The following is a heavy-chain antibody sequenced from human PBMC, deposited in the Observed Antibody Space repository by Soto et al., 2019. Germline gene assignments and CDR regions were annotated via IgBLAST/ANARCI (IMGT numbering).Heavy chain of an antibody. CDR1: GGSISSTGYY. V-gene: IGHV4-39*01. J-gene: IGHJ4*02. Sequence: SETLSLTCTVSGGSISSTGYYWGWIRQPPGKGLEWIGSLYYSGSTYYNQSLKSRLTMSVDTPKNQFSLKLSSVTAADTAVYYCARLFDYWGQGTLVTVSS. CDR2: LYYSGST. CDR3: ARLFDY.